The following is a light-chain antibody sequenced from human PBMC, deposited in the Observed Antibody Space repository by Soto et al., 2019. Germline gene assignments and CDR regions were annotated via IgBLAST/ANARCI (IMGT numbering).Light chain of an antibody. CDR1: SSDVGGYNY. CDR3: ASYTGSNTLEWVV. V-gene: IGLV2-14*01. CDR2: EVS. J-gene: IGLJ2*01. Sequence: QSALTQPASVSGAPGQSITISCTGTSSDVGGYNYVSWYQQHPGKAPKLMIYEVSNRPSGVSNRFSGSKSGNTASLTIFGRQAEDEADYYCASYTGSNTLEWVVFGGGTKLTVL.